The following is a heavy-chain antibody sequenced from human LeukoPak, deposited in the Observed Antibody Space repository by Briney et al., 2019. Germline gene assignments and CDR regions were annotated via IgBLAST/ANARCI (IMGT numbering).Heavy chain of an antibody. CDR1: GFTFSSYA. CDR2: ISGSGGST. J-gene: IGHJ4*02. D-gene: IGHD6-19*01. V-gene: IGHV3-23*01. CDR3: ARYPGIAVAGPKGLDY. Sequence: GGSLRLSCAASGFTFSSYAMSWVRQAPGKGLEWVSAISGSGGSTYYADSVKGRFTISRDNSKNTLYLQMNSLRAEDTAVYYCARYPGIAVAGPKGLDYWGQGTLVTVSS.